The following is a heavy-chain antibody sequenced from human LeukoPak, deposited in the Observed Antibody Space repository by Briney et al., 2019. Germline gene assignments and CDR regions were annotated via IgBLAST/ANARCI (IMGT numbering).Heavy chain of an antibody. CDR1: GFTFSNYA. V-gene: IGHV3-23*01. J-gene: IGHJ4*02. CDR3: ASPDSSGYYFHDY. CDR2: ISGSGGTT. D-gene: IGHD3-22*01. Sequence: HPGGSLRLSCRASGFTFSNYAMSWVRQAPGKGLEWVSGISGSGGTTYYADSVKGRLSISRDNSKNTLYLQVNSLRAEDTAVYYCASPDSSGYYFHDYWGQGTLVTVSS.